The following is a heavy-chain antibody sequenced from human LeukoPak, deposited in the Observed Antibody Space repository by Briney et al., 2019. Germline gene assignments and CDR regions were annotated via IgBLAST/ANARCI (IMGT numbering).Heavy chain of an antibody. Sequence: SETLSLTCAVYGGSFNGYYWSWIRQPPGKGLEWIGEINHSGSTYYNPSLKSRVTISVDTSKNQFSLKLSSVTAADTAVYYCARSNYDYVWGSYRYFDYWGQGTLVTVSS. CDR1: GGSFNGYY. CDR3: ARSNYDYVWGSYRYFDY. V-gene: IGHV4-34*01. D-gene: IGHD3-16*02. CDR2: INHSGST. J-gene: IGHJ4*02.